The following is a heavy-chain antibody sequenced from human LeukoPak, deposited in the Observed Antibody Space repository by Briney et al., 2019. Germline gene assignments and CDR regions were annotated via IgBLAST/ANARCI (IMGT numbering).Heavy chain of an antibody. CDR1: GYTFTAYY. V-gene: IGHV1-2*06. D-gene: IGHD2-2*01. CDR2: INPNSGGT. Sequence: ASVKVSCKASGYTFTAYYMHWVRQAPGQGLEWMGRINPNSGGTNYAQNFQDRVTMTRDMSITTAYMELSRLTSDDTAVYYCARVGPPDASGMDVWGQGTTVTVSS. CDR3: ARVGPPDASGMDV. J-gene: IGHJ6*02.